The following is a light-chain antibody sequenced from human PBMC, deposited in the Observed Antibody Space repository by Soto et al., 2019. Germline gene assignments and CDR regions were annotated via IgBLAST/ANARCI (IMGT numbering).Light chain of an antibody. CDR3: QAEGSSPWK. Sequence: ENVLTQSPGTLSLSPGVRATLSCRASQSVSSGHLAWYQQKPGQAPRLLIYGVSSRATGIPDRFSGSGSGTGFALPNSRPEPEGFGVFYCQAEGSSPWKFGQGDKVEI. V-gene: IGKV3-20*01. J-gene: IGKJ1*01. CDR2: GVS. CDR1: QSVSSGH.